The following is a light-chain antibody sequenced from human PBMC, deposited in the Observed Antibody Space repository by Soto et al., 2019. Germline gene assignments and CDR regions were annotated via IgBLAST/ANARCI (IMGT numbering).Light chain of an antibody. Sequence: DIQMTQSPSSLSASVGDRVTITCRASQGIDTYLAWYQQKPGQVPKLLIYAASTLQSGVPSRFSGSGSGTDFTIPISSLQSEDVATYFCQKYTSAPFTFGPGTKVDIK. CDR3: QKYTSAPFT. CDR1: QGIDTY. J-gene: IGKJ3*01. CDR2: AAS. V-gene: IGKV1-27*01.